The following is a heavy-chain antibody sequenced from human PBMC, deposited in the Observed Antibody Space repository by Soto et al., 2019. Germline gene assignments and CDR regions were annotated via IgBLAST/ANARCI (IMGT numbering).Heavy chain of an antibody. D-gene: IGHD2-21*02. CDR3: ARLPKGSLVTA. CDR2: ISSSSDDI. J-gene: IGHJ4*02. V-gene: IGHV3-48*02. CDR1: GFSFSDYS. Sequence: QLVESGGGLVYPGGSPRLSCVGSGFSFSDYSMNWVRQAPGKGLQWISYISSSSDDIHYADSVKGRFTVSRDNAKNALFLQMNSLRDDDTAIYYCARLPKGSLVTAWGQGTQVTVSS.